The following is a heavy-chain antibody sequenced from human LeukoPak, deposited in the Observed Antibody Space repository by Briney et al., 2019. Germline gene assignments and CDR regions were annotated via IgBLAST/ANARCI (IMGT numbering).Heavy chain of an antibody. CDR2: IWYDGSNK. J-gene: IGHJ4*02. Sequence: PGGSLRLSCAASGFTFSSYGMHWVRQAPGKGLEWVAVIWYDGSNKYYADSVKGRFTISRDNSKNTLYLQMNSLRAEDTAVYYCARMGLGYSNLFDYWGQGTLVTVSS. CDR3: ARMGLGYSNLFDY. D-gene: IGHD4-11*01. V-gene: IGHV3-33*01. CDR1: GFTFSSYG.